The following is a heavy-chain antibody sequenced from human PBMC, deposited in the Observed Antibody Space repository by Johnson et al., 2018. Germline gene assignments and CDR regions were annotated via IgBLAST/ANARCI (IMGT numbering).Heavy chain of an antibody. CDR2: TIPIFGTA. CDR1: GGTFSSYA. D-gene: IGHD3-10*01. CDR3: AREGPSGRYDGSGGRYYSFYFGMDV. Sequence: QVQLVQSGAEVKKPGSSVKVSCKASGGTFSSYAISWVRQAPGQGLEWMGGTIPIFGTANYAQKFQGRVTITADESTRKAYMELSSLRSEDRAGYYCAREGPSGRYDGSGGRYYSFYFGMDVWGQGTTVTVS. J-gene: IGHJ6*02. V-gene: IGHV1-69*12.